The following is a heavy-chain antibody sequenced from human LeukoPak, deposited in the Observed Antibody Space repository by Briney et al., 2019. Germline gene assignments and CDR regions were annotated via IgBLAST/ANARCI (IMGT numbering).Heavy chain of an antibody. CDR3: ARDHDTAAGYYYYGMDV. J-gene: IGHJ6*02. Sequence: GGSLRLSCAASGFTFSSYSMNWVRQAPGKGLEWVPSISSSSSYIYYADSVKGRFTISRDNAKNSLYLQMNSLRAEDTAVYYCARDHDTAAGYYYYGMDVWGQGTTVTVSS. V-gene: IGHV3-21*01. D-gene: IGHD5-18*01. CDR2: ISSSSSYI. CDR1: GFTFSSYS.